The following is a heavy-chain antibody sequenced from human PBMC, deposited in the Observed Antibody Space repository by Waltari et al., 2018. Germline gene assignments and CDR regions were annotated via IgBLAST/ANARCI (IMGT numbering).Heavy chain of an antibody. CDR3: ARSLTIFGVAHDAFDI. J-gene: IGHJ3*02. D-gene: IGHD3-3*01. Sequence: QVQLQESGPGLVKPSETLSLTCTVSGGSISSYYWSWIRQPPGKGLEWIGYLYYSGSTNYNPSLKSRVTISVDTSKNQFSLKLSSVTAADTAVYYCARSLTIFGVAHDAFDIWGQGTMVTVSS. CDR1: GGSISSYY. V-gene: IGHV4-59*01. CDR2: LYYSGST.